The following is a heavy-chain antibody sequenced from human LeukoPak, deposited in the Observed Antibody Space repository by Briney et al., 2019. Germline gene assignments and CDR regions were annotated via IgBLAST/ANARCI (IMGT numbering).Heavy chain of an antibody. Sequence: PGGSLRLSCAASGFTFRTYAMNWVRQAPGKGLEWVSTISGSGESTYYADSVKGRFTISRDNSKNTLYLQMNSLRAEDTAVYYCAKDPQPRDPDWFFDLWGRGTLVTVSS. J-gene: IGHJ2*01. D-gene: IGHD2-2*01. V-gene: IGHV3-23*01. CDR3: AKDPQPRDPDWFFDL. CDR1: GFTFRTYA. CDR2: ISGSGEST.